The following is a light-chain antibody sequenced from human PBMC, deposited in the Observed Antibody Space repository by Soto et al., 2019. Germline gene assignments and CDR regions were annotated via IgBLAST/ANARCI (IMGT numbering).Light chain of an antibody. Sequence: EIVMTQSPATLSVSPGERATLSCRASQSVSSNLAWYQRKPGQAPRLLIYGASTRATGIPARFSGGGSGTEFTLTISSLQSEDFAVYYCQQYNNWITFGQGTRLEIK. CDR2: GAS. J-gene: IGKJ5*01. CDR1: QSVSSN. CDR3: QQYNNWIT. V-gene: IGKV3-15*01.